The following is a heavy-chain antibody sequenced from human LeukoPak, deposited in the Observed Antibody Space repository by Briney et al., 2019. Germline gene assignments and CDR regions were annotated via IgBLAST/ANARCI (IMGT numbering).Heavy chain of an antibody. CDR1: GFTFSSYS. D-gene: IGHD3-22*01. CDR2: ISSSSSYI. V-gene: IGHV3-21*01. J-gene: IGHJ3*02. Sequence: GGSLRLSCAASGFTFSSYSMNWVRQAPGKGLEWVSSISSSSSYIYYADSVKGRFTISRDNARNSLYLQMNSLRAEDTAVYYCARVMRAYYDSSGFRAFDIWGQGTMVTVSS. CDR3: ARVMRAYYDSSGFRAFDI.